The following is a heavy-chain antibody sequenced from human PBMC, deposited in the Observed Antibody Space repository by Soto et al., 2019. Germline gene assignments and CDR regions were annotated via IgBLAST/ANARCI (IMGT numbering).Heavy chain of an antibody. Sequence: SETLSLTCTVSGGSISSGGYYWSWIRQHPGKGLEWIGYIYYSGSTYYNPSLKSRVTISVDTSKNQFSLKLSSVTAADTAVYYCARDRVDWGEAGIAAARVLDYFDYWGQGTLVTVSS. D-gene: IGHD6-13*01. CDR2: IYYSGST. CDR3: ARDRVDWGEAGIAAARVLDYFDY. CDR1: GGSISSGGYY. J-gene: IGHJ4*02. V-gene: IGHV4-31*03.